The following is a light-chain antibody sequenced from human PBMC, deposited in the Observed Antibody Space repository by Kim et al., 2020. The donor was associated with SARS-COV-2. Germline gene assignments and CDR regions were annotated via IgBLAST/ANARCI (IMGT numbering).Light chain of an antibody. CDR1: NIGSKS. J-gene: IGLJ3*02. V-gene: IGLV3-21*04. Sequence: APGKTATITCDGDNIGSKSVHWYQRKSGQAPVLVIYFDTNRPSGIPERFSGSNSGNMATLTIIRVEAGDEADYYCQVWDNSSDHPVFGGGTKVTVL. CDR3: QVWDNSSDHPV. CDR2: FDT.